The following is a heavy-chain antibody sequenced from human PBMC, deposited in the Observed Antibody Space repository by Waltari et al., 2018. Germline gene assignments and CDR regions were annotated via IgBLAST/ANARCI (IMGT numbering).Heavy chain of an antibody. CDR1: GFTFDDYA. CDR3: AKDMPEQQLLPEGAFDI. D-gene: IGHD6-13*01. V-gene: IGHV3-9*01. CDR2: ISWNSGSI. J-gene: IGHJ3*02. Sequence: EVQLVESGGGLVQPGRSLRLSCAASGFTFDDYAMHWVRQAPGKGLEWVSGISWNSGSIGYADSVKGRFTISRDNAKNSLYLQMNSLRAEDTALYYCAKDMPEQQLLPEGAFDIWGQGTMVTVSS.